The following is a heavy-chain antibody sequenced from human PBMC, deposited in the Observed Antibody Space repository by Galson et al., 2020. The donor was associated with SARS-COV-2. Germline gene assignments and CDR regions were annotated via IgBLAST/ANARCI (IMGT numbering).Heavy chain of an antibody. Sequence: GGSLRLSCEVSGFTFNDFWMSWFRQAPGTGLEWVANIKGDGSETNYADFVKGRFSISRDNAANSLYLQMNSRRVVDAAVYYCSREGWQGGYWGQGTRVTVSS. D-gene: IGHD6-19*01. J-gene: IGHJ4*02. V-gene: IGHV3-7*01. CDR1: GFTFNDFW. CDR2: IKGDGSET. CDR3: SREGWQGGY.